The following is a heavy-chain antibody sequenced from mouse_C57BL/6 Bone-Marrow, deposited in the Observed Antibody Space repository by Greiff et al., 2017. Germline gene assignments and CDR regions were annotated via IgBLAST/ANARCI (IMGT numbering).Heavy chain of an antibody. Sequence: QVQLQQSGAELARPGASVKLSCKASGYTFTSYGISWVKQRTGQGLEWIGEIYPRSGNTYYNEKFKGKATLTADKSSSTAYMELRSLTSEDSAVYICARSGGNSAWFAYWGQGTLVTVSA. CDR1: GYTFTSYG. D-gene: IGHD2-1*01. CDR3: ARSGGNSAWFAY. V-gene: IGHV1-81*01. CDR2: IYPRSGNT. J-gene: IGHJ3*01.